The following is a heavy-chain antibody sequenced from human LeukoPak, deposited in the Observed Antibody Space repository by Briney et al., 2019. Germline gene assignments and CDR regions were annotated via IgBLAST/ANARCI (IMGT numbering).Heavy chain of an antibody. CDR1: GGSVSSGSYY. CDR2: IYYSGST. Sequence: SETLSLTCTVSGGSVSSGSYYWSWIRQPPGKGLERIGYIYYSGSTNYNPSLKSRVTISVDTSKNQFSLKLSSVTAADTAVYYCARDRSFPPYYFDYWGQGTLVTVSS. D-gene: IGHD2/OR15-2a*01. CDR3: ARDRSFPPYYFDY. J-gene: IGHJ4*02. V-gene: IGHV4-61*01.